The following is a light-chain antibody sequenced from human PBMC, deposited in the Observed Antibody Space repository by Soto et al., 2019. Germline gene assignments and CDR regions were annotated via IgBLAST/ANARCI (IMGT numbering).Light chain of an antibody. CDR1: QSFSTW. J-gene: IGKJ1*01. CDR3: QQYKRYPWT. Sequence: IQMTQSPYPLSASVGDRVTINCRASQSFSTWLAWYKKKPGKALKLLIHMAASLDSGVTSRFSGSGSGTEFTLTINGLQLDDYATYFCQQYKRYPWTVGQRTNVEIK. V-gene: IGKV1-5*03. CDR2: MAA.